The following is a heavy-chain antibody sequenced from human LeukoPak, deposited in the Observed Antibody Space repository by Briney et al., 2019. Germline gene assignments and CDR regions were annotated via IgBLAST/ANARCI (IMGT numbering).Heavy chain of an antibody. D-gene: IGHD3-22*01. CDR3: ARVGRTGTMIVVVNYYFDY. V-gene: IGHV4-34*01. CDR2: INHSGST. J-gene: IGHJ4*02. Sequence: SETLSLTCAVYGGSFSGYYWSWIRQPPGKGLEWIGEINHSGSTNYNPSLKSRVTLSVDTSKNQFSLKLSSVTAADTAVYYCARVGRTGTMIVVVNYYFDYWGQGTLVTVSS. CDR1: GGSFSGYY.